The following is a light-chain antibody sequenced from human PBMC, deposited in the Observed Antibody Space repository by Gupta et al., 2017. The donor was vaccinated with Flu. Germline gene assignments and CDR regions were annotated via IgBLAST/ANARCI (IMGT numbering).Light chain of an antibody. Sequence: DIQMTQSPSTLSASVGDRVTITCRASQSSDSWLAWYQQKPGKAPKLLIYIASNLESGVPSRFSGSGSGTEFTLTISSLQPDDFATYYCQQYRSYPWTFGQGTTVEIQ. CDR3: QQYRSYPWT. V-gene: IGKV1-5*03. J-gene: IGKJ1*01. CDR2: IAS. CDR1: QSSDSW.